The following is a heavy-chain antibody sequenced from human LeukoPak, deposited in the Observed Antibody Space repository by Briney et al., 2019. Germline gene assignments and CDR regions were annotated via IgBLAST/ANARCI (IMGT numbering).Heavy chain of an antibody. CDR2: INWNGTST. CDR3: AKDMRVTMIVVPGDAFDI. Sequence: GGSLRLSCAASGFTFDDYGMSWVRQAPGKGLEWGSGINWNGTSTGYADSVKGRFTISRDNAKNSLYLQMNSLRAEDTALYYCAKDMRVTMIVVPGDAFDIWGQGTMVTVSS. D-gene: IGHD3-22*01. J-gene: IGHJ3*02. CDR1: GFTFDDYG. V-gene: IGHV3-20*04.